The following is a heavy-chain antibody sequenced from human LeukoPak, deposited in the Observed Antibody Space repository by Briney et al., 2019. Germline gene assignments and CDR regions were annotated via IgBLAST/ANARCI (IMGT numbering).Heavy chain of an antibody. J-gene: IGHJ5*02. D-gene: IGHD3-10*01. Sequence: GGSLRLSCAASGFTVSSNYMSWVRQAPGKGLEWVSVIYSGGSTYYADSVKGRFTISRDNSKNTLYLQMNSLRAEDTAVYYCARFHGSVLGFDPWGQGTLVTVSS. V-gene: IGHV3-66*02. CDR1: GFTVSSNY. CDR3: ARFHGSVLGFDP. CDR2: IYSGGST.